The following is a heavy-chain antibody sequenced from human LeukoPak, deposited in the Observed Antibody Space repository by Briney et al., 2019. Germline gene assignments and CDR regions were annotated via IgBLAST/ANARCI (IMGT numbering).Heavy chain of an antibody. CDR2: ISYSGST. D-gene: IGHD3-22*01. CDR3: ARSSSAHYYDSSGYLPSHFDY. CDR1: GGSISSFY. V-gene: IGHV4-59*01. Sequence: SETLSLTCTLSGGSISSFYWSWIRQPPGKGLEWIGYISYSGSTNYNPSLKSRVTISVDTSKNQFSLKLSSVPAADTAVYYCARSSSAHYYDSSGYLPSHFDYWGQGTLVTVSS. J-gene: IGHJ4*02.